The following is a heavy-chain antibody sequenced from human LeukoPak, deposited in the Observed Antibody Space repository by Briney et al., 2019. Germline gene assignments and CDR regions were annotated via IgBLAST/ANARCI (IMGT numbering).Heavy chain of an antibody. V-gene: IGHV4-38-2*01. D-gene: IGHD3-10*01. CDR3: ARAGWIITSGIDY. J-gene: IGHJ4*02. Sequence: PSETLSLTCGVSGSSISRGYYWAWIRPPPGKGLEWIGTIYHIGSTYYTPSLGSRVTISVDTSKNEFSLNLKSVTAADTAVYYCARAGWIITSGIDYWGQGALVTVSS. CDR2: IYHIGST. CDR1: GSSISRGYY.